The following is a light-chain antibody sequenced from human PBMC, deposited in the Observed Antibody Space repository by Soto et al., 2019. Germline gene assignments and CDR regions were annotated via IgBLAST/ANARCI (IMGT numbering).Light chain of an antibody. V-gene: IGKV1-39*01. J-gene: IGKJ5*01. CDR1: QGISTF. CDR2: AAS. CDR3: QHSTTWT. Sequence: DLQMTQSPSSLSASVGDIVTIICRASQGISTFLNWYQQKPGKAPKLLIYAASSLQSGVPSRFSGSGSETDFTLTISSLQPEDFATYSCQHSTTWTFGQGTRLEIK.